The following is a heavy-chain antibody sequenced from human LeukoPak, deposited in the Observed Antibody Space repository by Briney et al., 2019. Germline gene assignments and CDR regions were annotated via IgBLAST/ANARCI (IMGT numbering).Heavy chain of an antibody. J-gene: IGHJ4*02. CDR2: ISYDGSNK. CDR3: ARDRSSSWYYFDFDY. V-gene: IGHV3-30-3*01. CDR1: GFTFSSYA. D-gene: IGHD6-13*01. Sequence: PGGSLRLSCAASGFTFSSYAMHWVRQAPGEGLEWVAIISYDGSNKYCADSVKGRFTISRDNSRNTLYLQMNSLRAEDTAVYYCARDRSSSWYYFDFDYWGQGTLVTVSS.